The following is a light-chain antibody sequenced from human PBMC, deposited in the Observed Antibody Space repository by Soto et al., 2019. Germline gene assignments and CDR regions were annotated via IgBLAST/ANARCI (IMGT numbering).Light chain of an antibody. Sequence: QSALTQPASVSGSPGQSITISCTGTSSDVGGYNFVCWCQQHPGKAPKLMIYDVSNRPSGVSNRFSGSKSGNTASLTISGLQAEEEADYYCSLYTSSATLEFGGGTKLTVL. CDR3: SLYTSSATLE. CDR1: SSDVGGYNF. V-gene: IGLV2-14*01. CDR2: DVS. J-gene: IGLJ2*01.